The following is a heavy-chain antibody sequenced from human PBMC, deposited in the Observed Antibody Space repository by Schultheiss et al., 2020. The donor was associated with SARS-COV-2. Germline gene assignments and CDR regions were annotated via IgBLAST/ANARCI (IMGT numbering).Heavy chain of an antibody. CDR1: GGSISSYY. J-gene: IGHJ5*02. CDR3: AREGGEWVYHWFDP. V-gene: IGHV4-59*12. Sequence: SETLSLTCTVSGGSISSYYWSWIRQHPGKGLEWIGYVSYSGSTYYSPSLKSRVTISVDRSKNQFSLKLRSVTAADTAVYYCAREGGEWVYHWFDPWGQGTQVTVSS. D-gene: IGHD3-3*01. CDR2: VSYSGST.